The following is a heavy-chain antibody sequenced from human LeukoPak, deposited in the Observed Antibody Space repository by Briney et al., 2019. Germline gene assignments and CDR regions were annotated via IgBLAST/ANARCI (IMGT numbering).Heavy chain of an antibody. J-gene: IGHJ3*02. CDR2: IYHSGST. Sequence: PSETLSLTCAVSGGSISSSNWWSWVRQPPGKGLEWIGEIYHSGSTNYNPSLKSRVTISVDKSKNQFSLKLSSVTAADTAVYYCARDRGSSVDNAFDIWGQGTMVTVSS. V-gene: IGHV4-4*02. CDR3: ARDRGSSVDNAFDI. CDR1: GGSISSSNW. D-gene: IGHD2-2*01.